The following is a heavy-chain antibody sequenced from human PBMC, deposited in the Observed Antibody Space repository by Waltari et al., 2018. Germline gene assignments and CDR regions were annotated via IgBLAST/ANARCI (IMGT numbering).Heavy chain of an antibody. D-gene: IGHD3-22*01. J-gene: IGHJ4*02. CDR1: GGSISSGTYY. CDR3: ARASSDYDSSGPIDY. V-gene: IGHV4-39*07. CDR2: IYSSVNP. Sequence: QLQLQESGPGLVRPSETLSLTCTVSGGSISSGTYYWGWIRQPPGKGLAWLVSIYSSVNPYYHLSLKRRVTISGDTSTNRFSLKPASLTAADTAVYYCARASSDYDSSGPIDYWGRGTLVTVSS.